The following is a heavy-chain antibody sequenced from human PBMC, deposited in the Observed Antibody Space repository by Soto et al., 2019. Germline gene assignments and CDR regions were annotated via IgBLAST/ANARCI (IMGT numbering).Heavy chain of an antibody. J-gene: IGHJ5*02. V-gene: IGHV3-30*03. CDR3: ARDSCSITSCYDP. CDR2: ISYDGSNK. Sequence: GGSLRLSCAASGFTFSSYGMHWVRQAPGKGLEWVAVISYDGSNKYYADSVKGRFTISRDNSKNTLYVQMNSLRTEDTAVYYCARDSCSITSCYDPWGQGTLVTVSS. CDR1: GFTFSSYG. D-gene: IGHD2-2*01.